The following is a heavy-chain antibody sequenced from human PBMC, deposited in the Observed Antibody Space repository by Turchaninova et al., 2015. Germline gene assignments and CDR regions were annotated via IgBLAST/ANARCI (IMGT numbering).Heavy chain of an antibody. CDR1: GLPFSSYG. J-gene: IGHJ3*02. Sequence: EVQVAESGGGLVQPGGSLRRSCAASGLPFSSYGMGGVGQARGKGGGWGTGLGGVGSVRGSCGSTGYAASRKGRFTSSGDQSKNTLYLQMNSLGAEDAAVYYCANHRSRRSFDIWGQGTMVTVSS. CDR3: ANHRSRRSFDI. D-gene: IGHD1-14*01. CDR2: VRGSCGST. V-gene: IGHV3-23*04.